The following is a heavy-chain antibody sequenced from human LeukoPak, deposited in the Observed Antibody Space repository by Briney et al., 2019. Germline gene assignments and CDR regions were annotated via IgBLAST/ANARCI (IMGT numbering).Heavy chain of an antibody. D-gene: IGHD5-24*01. CDR3: ARAVTRDGMATMWFDP. V-gene: IGHV1-46*01. CDR2: INPSGGST. Sequence: ASVKVSCKASGYTFTSYYMHWVRQAPGQGLEWMGIINPSGGSTSYAQKFQGRVTMTRDMSTSTVYMELSSLRSEDTAVYYCARAVTRDGMATMWFDPWGQGTLVTVSS. CDR1: GYTFTSYY. J-gene: IGHJ5*02.